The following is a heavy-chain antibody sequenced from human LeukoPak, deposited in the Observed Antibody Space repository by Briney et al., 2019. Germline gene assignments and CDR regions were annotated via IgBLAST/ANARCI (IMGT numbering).Heavy chain of an antibody. V-gene: IGHV3-21*01. CDR2: ISSSSSYI. D-gene: IGHD6-6*01. CDR3: ARGIDSSGYYYYMDV. J-gene: IGHJ6*03. CDR1: GFTFSSYS. Sequence: PGGSLRLSCAASGFTFSSYSMNWVRQAPGKGLEWVSSISSSSSYIYYADSVKGRFTISRDNAKNSLYLQMNSLRAEDTAVYYCARGIDSSGYYYYMDVWGKGTTVTVSS.